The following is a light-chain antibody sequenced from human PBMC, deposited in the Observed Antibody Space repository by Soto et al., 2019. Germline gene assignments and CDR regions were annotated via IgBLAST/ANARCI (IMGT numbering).Light chain of an antibody. CDR3: QQNDITPLA. V-gene: IGKV1-39*01. J-gene: IGKJ3*01. CDR2: AVS. Sequence: DIEMTQSPSSLSASVGDRVTITCRASQSISSYLNWYQQKPGKAPRLLIYAVSNLQSGVPARFSGSGSGTDFTLTISSLQPEDFATDYCQQNDITPLAFGPGTNVDLK. CDR1: QSISSY.